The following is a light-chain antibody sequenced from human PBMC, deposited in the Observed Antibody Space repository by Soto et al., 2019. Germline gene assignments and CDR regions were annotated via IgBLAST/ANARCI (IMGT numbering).Light chain of an antibody. Sequence: QSALTHPPSASGSPGQSVTISCTGTSSDVGGYDYVSWYQHHPGEAPKLMIYEVSKRPSGVPDRSSGSKSGNTASLTVSGLQAEDEADYFCCSYAGSNNYYVFGTGTKVTXL. CDR1: SSDVGGYDY. CDR2: EVS. CDR3: CSYAGSNNYYV. J-gene: IGLJ1*01. V-gene: IGLV2-8*01.